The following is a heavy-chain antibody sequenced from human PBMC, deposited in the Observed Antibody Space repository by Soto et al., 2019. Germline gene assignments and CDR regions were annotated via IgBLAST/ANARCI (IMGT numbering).Heavy chain of an antibody. CDR3: ARGEYGYSSSWSSDF. CDR1: GFTFSSYG. V-gene: IGHV3-33*01. CDR2: IWYDGSNK. J-gene: IGHJ4*01. D-gene: IGHD6-13*01. Sequence: QVQLVESGGGVVQPGRSLRLSCAASGFTFSSYGMHWVRQAPGKGLEWVAVIWYDGSNKYYADSVKGRFTISRDNSNNTLYLQMNSLRAEDTAVYYCARGEYGYSSSWSSDFWCHGSLVTVSS.